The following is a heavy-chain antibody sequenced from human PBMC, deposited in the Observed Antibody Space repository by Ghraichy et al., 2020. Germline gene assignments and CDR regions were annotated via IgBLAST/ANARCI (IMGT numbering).Heavy chain of an antibody. CDR1: GASIKSNYW. CDR3: AGTTTPFTQGDV. CDR2: SYHSGTT. V-gene: IGHV4-4*02. J-gene: IGHJ4*02. D-gene: IGHD1-1*01. Sequence: SQTLSLTCAVSGASIKSNYWWTWVRQPPGKGLEWIGESYHSGTTHYNPSLKSRVTIELDQSKNQFSLNLRSVTAADTAVYYCAGTTTPFTQGDVWGQGTLVTVSS.